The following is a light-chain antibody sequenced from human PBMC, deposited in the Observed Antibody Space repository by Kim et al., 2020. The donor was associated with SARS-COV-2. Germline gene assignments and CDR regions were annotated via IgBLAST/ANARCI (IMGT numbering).Light chain of an antibody. Sequence: PEKRPTLSRAARQSVDSTLAWYQQKPGQAPTLLIYGASSRATSVPARFSGSGSGTEFTLTISSLQSEDFALYYSQQYNKSPPITFGQGTRLEI. J-gene: IGKJ5*01. CDR2: GAS. CDR3: QQYNKSPPIT. V-gene: IGKV3-15*01. CDR1: QSVDST.